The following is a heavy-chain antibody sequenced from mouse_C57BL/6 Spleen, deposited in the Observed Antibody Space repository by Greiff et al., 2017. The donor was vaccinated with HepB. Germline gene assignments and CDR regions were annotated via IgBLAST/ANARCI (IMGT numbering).Heavy chain of an antibody. J-gene: IGHJ2*01. CDR2: IYPRSGNT. V-gene: IGHV1-81*01. D-gene: IGHD1-1*01. Sequence: QVQLQQSGAELARPGASVKLSCKASGYTFTSYGISWVKQRTGQGLEWIGEIYPRSGNTYYNEKFKGKATLTADKSSSTAYMELRSLTSEDSAVYFCARFGSEFITTVVATDDWGQGTTLTVSS. CDR3: ARFGSEFITTVVATDD. CDR1: GYTFTSYG.